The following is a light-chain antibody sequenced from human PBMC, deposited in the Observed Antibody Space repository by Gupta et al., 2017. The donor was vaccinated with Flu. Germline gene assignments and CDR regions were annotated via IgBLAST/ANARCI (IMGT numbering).Light chain of an antibody. CDR2: DAS. Sequence: PTSLSASVGDRFTVTCQSTQDNTNHLNWFQQKPGKAPKLLIYDASTLQTGVPSRFSGSGSGTDFTFIISSLQPDDFATYYCQHDDNLPITFGGGTKVEIK. CDR1: QDNTNH. V-gene: IGKV1-33*01. J-gene: IGKJ4*01. CDR3: QHDDNLPIT.